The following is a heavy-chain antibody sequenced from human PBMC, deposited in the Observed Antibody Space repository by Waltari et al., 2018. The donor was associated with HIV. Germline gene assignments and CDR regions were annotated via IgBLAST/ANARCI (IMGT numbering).Heavy chain of an antibody. Sequence: QVHLVQSGAELRKPGASVTVSCKASGSTFTNYGITWVRQAPGQGLEWMGWISGYNGDTKYAQKVRGRGTMTTDTSTSTAYLEMGSLRFDDTAVYYCARDHYYGSSGYYSDYWGQGTLVTVSS. CDR3: ARDHYYGSSGYYSDY. CDR1: GSTFTNYG. J-gene: IGHJ4*02. CDR2: ISGYNGDT. D-gene: IGHD3-22*01. V-gene: IGHV1-18*01.